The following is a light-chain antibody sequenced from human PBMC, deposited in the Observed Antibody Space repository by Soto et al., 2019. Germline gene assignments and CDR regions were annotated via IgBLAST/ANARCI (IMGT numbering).Light chain of an antibody. Sequence: DIVMTQSPDSLAVSLGERATINCKSSQSVLYSSNNKNYLAWYQQKPGQPPKLLIYWALIRESGVPDRFSGSGSGIDFTLSISSLQAEDVVVYYCQQYYSTPWTFGQGTKVEIK. CDR1: QSVLYSSNNKNY. CDR2: WAL. V-gene: IGKV4-1*01. J-gene: IGKJ1*01. CDR3: QQYYSTPWT.